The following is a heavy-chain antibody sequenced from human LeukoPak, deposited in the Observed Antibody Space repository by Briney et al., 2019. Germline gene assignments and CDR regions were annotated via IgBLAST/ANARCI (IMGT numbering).Heavy chain of an antibody. CDR1: GGSISSYY. CDR3: AGHHPRNTVDF. Sequence: PSETLSLTCTVSGGSISSYYWSWIRQPPGKGLEWIGYIYYSGSTNYNPSLKSRVTISVDTSKNQFSLKLSSVTAADTAVYYCAGHHPRNTVDFWGQGTLVTVSS. V-gene: IGHV4-59*08. CDR2: IYYSGST. J-gene: IGHJ4*02. D-gene: IGHD2/OR15-2a*01.